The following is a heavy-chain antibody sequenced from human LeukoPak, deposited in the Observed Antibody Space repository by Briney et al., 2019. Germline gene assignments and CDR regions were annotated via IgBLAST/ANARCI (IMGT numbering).Heavy chain of an antibody. J-gene: IGHJ4*02. Sequence: GASVKVSCKASGYTFTSYAIHWVRQAPGQRLEWMGWINAGNGNTKYSQKFQGTVTITRDTSASTAHMELSSLRSEDTAVYYCARGQNQPGMTTFGGVIVRPLDFDYWGQGTLVTASS. CDR1: GYTFTSYA. D-gene: IGHD3-16*02. V-gene: IGHV1-3*01. CDR2: INAGNGNT. CDR3: ARGQNQPGMTTFGGVIVRPLDFDY.